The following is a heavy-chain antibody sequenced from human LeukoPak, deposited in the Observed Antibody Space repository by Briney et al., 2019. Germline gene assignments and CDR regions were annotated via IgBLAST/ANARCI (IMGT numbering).Heavy chain of an antibody. CDR3: ARDSDYYDSSGYLDY. CDR2: IKEDGSEK. CDR1: GFTFSSYW. V-gene: IGHV3-7*01. D-gene: IGHD3-22*01. J-gene: IGHJ4*02. Sequence: GGSLRLSCAASGFTFSSYWMSWVRQAQGKGLEWVANIKEDGSEKDYVASVKGRFTISRDNTKNSLYLQMNSLRAEDAAVYYCARDSDYYDSSGYLDYWGQGTLVTVSS.